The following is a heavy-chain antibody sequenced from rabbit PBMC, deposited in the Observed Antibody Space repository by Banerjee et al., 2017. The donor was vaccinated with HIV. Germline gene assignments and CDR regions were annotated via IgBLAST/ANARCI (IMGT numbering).Heavy chain of an antibody. V-gene: IGHV1S45*01. J-gene: IGHJ4*01. CDR1: GFDFSSYYM. D-gene: IGHD2-1*01. CDR3: ARESGGPIYGDGGFDL. Sequence: QEQLKESGGGLVQPGGSLKLSCKASGFDFSSYYMSWVRQAPGKGPEWIGCIYTSSGATYYASWAKGRFTISKTSSTTVTLQMPSLTAADTATYFCARESGGPIYGDGGFDLWGPGTLVTVS. CDR2: IYTSSGAT.